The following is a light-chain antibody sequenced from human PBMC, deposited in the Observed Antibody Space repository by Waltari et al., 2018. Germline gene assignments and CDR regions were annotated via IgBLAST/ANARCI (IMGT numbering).Light chain of an antibody. CDR1: SSDVGGYHY. CDR3: SSYAGSNSVV. CDR2: EVS. V-gene: IGLV2-8*01. J-gene: IGLJ2*01. Sequence: QSALTQPPSASGSPGQSVTISCTGTSSDVGGYHYVPWYQQHPGKAPKLSIYEVSKRPSGVPDRFSGSKSGNTASLTVSGLQAEDEADYYCSSYAGSNSVVFGGGTKLTVL.